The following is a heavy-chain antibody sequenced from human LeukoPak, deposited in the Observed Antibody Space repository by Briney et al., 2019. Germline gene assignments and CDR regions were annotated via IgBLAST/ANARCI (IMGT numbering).Heavy chain of an antibody. CDR1: GFALDSHT. J-gene: IGHJ4*02. Sequence: PGGSLRLSCTASGFALDSHTRNWVRQAPGEGLEWLSSISDSGSYIYYANSVKGRFTISRDSAKNSLYLHMNSLRAEDTAVYYCVREATSGWFYSDYWGQGTLVTVSS. V-gene: IGHV3-21*01. D-gene: IGHD6-19*01. CDR2: ISDSGSYI. CDR3: VREATSGWFYSDY.